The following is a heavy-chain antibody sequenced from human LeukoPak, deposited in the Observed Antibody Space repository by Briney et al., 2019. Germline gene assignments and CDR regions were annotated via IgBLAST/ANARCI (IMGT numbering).Heavy chain of an antibody. J-gene: IGHJ3*02. Sequence: ASVKVSCKASGYTFTSYGISWVRQAPGQELEWMGWISAYNGNTNYAQKLQGRVTMTTDTSTSTAYMELRSLRSDDTAVYYCARLRVVVPAATSDDAFDIWGQGTMVTVSS. CDR3: ARLRVVVPAATSDDAFDI. CDR2: ISAYNGNT. CDR1: GYTFTSYG. V-gene: IGHV1-18*01. D-gene: IGHD2-2*01.